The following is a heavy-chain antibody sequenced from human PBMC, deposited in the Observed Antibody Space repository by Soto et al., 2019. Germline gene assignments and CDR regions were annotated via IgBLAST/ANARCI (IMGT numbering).Heavy chain of an antibody. V-gene: IGHV4-4*02. CDR2: THHSRGT. D-gene: IGHD2-2*01. CDR1: GDSIIGTHW. J-gene: IGHJ5*02. CDR3: ARVPDR. Sequence: SETLSLTCAVSGDSIIGTHWWSWVRRPPGKGLEFIGETHHSRGTNYNPSLRSRVTMSLDKSKNQLSLILYSVTAADTGVYYCARVPDRWGQGTLVTVSS.